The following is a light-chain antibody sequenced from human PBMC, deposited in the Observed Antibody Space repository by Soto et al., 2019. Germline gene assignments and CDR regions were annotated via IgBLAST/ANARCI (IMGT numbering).Light chain of an antibody. J-gene: IGLJ3*02. Sequence: QLVLTQSSSASASLGSSVKLTCTLSSGHSSYIIAWHQQQPGKAPRYLMKLERSGGFNKGSGVPDRFSGSSSGADRYLTISNLQFEDEADYFCETWDRDTWVFGGGTKLTVL. CDR2: LERSGGF. V-gene: IGLV4-60*02. CDR3: ETWDRDTWV. CDR1: SGHSSYI.